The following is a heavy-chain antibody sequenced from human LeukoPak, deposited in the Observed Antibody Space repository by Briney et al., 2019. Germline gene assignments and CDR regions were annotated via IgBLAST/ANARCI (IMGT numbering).Heavy chain of an antibody. J-gene: IGHJ4*02. CDR3: AREKDSGSFCLDY. CDR1: GDSVSSNSGA. V-gene: IGHV6-1*01. CDR2: TYYRSKWYN. Sequence: SQTLSRTCAISGDSVSSNSGAWNWIRQSPSRGLECLGRTYYRSKWYNDYAVSVKSRITINPDTSKNQFSLQLNSVTPEDTAVYYCAREKDSGSFCLDYWGQGTLVTVSS. D-gene: IGHD5-12*01.